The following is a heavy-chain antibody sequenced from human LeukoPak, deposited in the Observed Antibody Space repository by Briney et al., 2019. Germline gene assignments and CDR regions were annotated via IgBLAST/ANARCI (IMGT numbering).Heavy chain of an antibody. CDR3: ARTCSSTSCYSTFDP. CDR1: GGSISSGGYY. CDR2: IYYSGST. Sequence: PSQTLSLTCTVSGGSISSGGYYWSWIRRHPGKGLEWIGYIYYSGSTYYNPSLKSRVTISVDTSKNQFSLKLSSVTAADTAVYYCARTCSSTSCYSTFDPWGQGTLVTVSS. V-gene: IGHV4-31*03. J-gene: IGHJ5*02. D-gene: IGHD2-2*01.